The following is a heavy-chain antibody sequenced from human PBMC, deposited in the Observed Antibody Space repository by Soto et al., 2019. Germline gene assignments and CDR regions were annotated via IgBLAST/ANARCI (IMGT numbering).Heavy chain of an antibody. D-gene: IGHD6-13*01. CDR3: ARLASSWPYYYYYGMDV. CDR1: GYTSTSYG. J-gene: IGHJ6*02. Sequence: GASVKVSCKASGYTSTSYGISWVRQAPGQGLEWMGWISAYNGNTNYAQKLQGRVTMTTDTSTSTAYMELRSLRSDDTAVYYCARLASSWPYYYYYGMDVWGQGTTVTVSS. CDR2: ISAYNGNT. V-gene: IGHV1-18*01.